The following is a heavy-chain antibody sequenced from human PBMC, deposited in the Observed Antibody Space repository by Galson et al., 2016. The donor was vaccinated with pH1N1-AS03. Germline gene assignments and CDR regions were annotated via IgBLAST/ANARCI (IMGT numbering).Heavy chain of an antibody. Sequence: SLRLSCAASGFTFNHYSMNWVRQAPGKVLEWVSYISSDSTTIYYADSVKGRSTISRDNAKNSLYLQMNSLTAEDTAIYYCARTSGAYFGSAFDFWGQGTMVTVSS. CDR2: ISSDSTTI. CDR3: ARTSGAYFGSAFDF. J-gene: IGHJ3*01. V-gene: IGHV3-48*04. D-gene: IGHD1-26*01. CDR1: GFTFNHYS.